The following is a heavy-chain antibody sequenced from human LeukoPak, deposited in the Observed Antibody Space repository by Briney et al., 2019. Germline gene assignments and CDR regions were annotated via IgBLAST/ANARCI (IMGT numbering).Heavy chain of an antibody. CDR1: GFTFSSYA. CDR3: AKTSHIFLANYFDY. V-gene: IGHV3-23*01. J-gene: IGHJ4*02. CDR2: ISGSGGST. D-gene: IGHD2-21*01. Sequence: GGSLRLSCAASGFTFSSYAMSWVRQAPGKGLEWVSAISGSGGSTYYADSVKGRFTISSDNSKNTLYLQMNSLRAEDTAVYYCAKTSHIFLANYFDYWGQGTLVTVSS.